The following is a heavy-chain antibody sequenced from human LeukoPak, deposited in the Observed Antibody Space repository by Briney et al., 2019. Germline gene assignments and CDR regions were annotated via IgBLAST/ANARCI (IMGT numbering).Heavy chain of an antibody. V-gene: IGHV3-48*01. J-gene: IGHJ4*02. D-gene: IGHD3-22*01. CDR3: ARVLTMIVAAADY. Sequence: GGSLRLPCAASGFTFSSYSMNWVRQAPGRGLEWVSYISSSSSTIYYADSVKGRFTTSRDNAKNSLYLQMNSLRAEDTAVYYCARVLTMIVAAADYWGQGTLVTVSS. CDR2: ISSSSSTI. CDR1: GFTFSSYS.